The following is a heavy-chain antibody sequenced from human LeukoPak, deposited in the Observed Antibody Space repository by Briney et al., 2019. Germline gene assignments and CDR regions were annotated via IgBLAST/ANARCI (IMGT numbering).Heavy chain of an antibody. J-gene: IGHJ4*02. V-gene: IGHV3-23*01. Sequence: AGSLRLSCAASGFTFSSYSMSWVRQAPGEGLEWVSAISGSGGSTYYAGSVKGRSSISRDNSKNTLYLQMNCLRAEDTAVYYCAIQFRGTIWGQGTLVTVSS. CDR3: AIQFRGTI. CDR1: GFTFSSYS. CDR2: ISGSGGST. D-gene: IGHD5-24*01.